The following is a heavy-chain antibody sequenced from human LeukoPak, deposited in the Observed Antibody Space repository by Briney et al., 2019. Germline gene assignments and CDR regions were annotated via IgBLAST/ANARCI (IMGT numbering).Heavy chain of an antibody. J-gene: IGHJ6*02. CDR2: IYHSGIT. Sequence: SETLSLTCTVSGGSISSSSYSWSWIRQPPGKGLEWIGNIYHSGITYQTPSLKSRVTISLDRSKNQFSLRLKSVTAADTAVYFCARDSRSSAGWFGSPYYYYGMDVWGQGTTVIVSS. CDR3: ARDSRSSAGWFGSPYYYYGMDV. D-gene: IGHD3-10*01. V-gene: IGHV4-30-2*01. CDR1: GGSISSSSYS.